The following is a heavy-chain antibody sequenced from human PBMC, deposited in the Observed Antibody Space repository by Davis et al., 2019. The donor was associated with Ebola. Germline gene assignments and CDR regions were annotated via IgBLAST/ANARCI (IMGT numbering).Heavy chain of an antibody. V-gene: IGHV3-21*01. CDR3: ASAPIINCSSTSCHYYYYYMDV. D-gene: IGHD2-2*01. CDR1: GFTFSSYS. CDR2: ISSSSSYI. J-gene: IGHJ6*03. Sequence: PGGSLRLSCAASGFTFSSYSMNWVRQAPGKGLEWVSSISSSSSYIYYADSVKGRFTISRDNAKNSLYLQMNSLRAEDTAVYYCASAPIINCSSTSCHYYYYYMDVWGKGTTVTVSS.